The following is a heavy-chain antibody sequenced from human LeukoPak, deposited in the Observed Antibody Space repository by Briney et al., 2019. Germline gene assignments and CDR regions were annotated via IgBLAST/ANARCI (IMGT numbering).Heavy chain of an antibody. CDR1: GGTFSSYT. CDR3: SVRGLIDGGGSYFDY. D-gene: IGHD3-10*01. V-gene: IGHV1-69*02. Sequence: VKVSCKASGGTFSSYTISWVRQAPGQGLEWMGRIVPILDITNYAQKFQGRVTITADKSTSTAYMELSSLKSEDTAVYYCSVRGLIDGGGSYFDYWGQGTLVTVSS. CDR2: IVPILDIT. J-gene: IGHJ4*02.